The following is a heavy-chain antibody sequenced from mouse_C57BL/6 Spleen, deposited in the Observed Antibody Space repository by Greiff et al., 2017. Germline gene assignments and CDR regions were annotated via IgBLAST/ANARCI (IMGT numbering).Heavy chain of an antibody. J-gene: IGHJ2*01. CDR2: INPYNGGT. Sequence: EVQLQQSGPVLVKPGASVKMSCKASGYTFTDYYMNWVKQSHGKSLEWIGVINPYNGGTSYNQKFKGKATLTVDKSSSTAYMGLNRLTSEDSAVYYCARDPLTTVVATHPIFDYWGQGTTLTVSS. D-gene: IGHD1-1*01. V-gene: IGHV1-19*01. CDR1: GYTFTDYY. CDR3: ARDPLTTVVATHPIFDY.